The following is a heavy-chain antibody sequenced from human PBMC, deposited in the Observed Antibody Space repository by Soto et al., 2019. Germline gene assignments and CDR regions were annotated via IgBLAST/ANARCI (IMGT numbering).Heavy chain of an antibody. J-gene: IGHJ4*02. D-gene: IGHD1-26*01. CDR1: GFTFSSYW. V-gene: IGHV3-7*01. CDR3: ARDLFVRVGATYY. Sequence: GGSLRLSCAASGFTFSSYWMSWVRQAPGKGLEWVANIKQDGSEKYYVDSVKGRFTISRDNAKNSLYLQMNSLRAEDTAVYYCARDLFVRVGATYYWGQGTLVTVSS. CDR2: IKQDGSEK.